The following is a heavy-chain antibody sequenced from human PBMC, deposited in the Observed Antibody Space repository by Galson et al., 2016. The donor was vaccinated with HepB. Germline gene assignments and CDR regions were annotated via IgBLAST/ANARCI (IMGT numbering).Heavy chain of an antibody. CDR3: ARHYCDASGHPNYLTH. Sequence: SLRLSCAVAGFAVRSYCMSWVRQAPGKGPEWASVTYSDDPKYYADTVKGRFTISTDSSQNTLYLQMDSLRADDTAVYYCARHYCDASGHPNYLTHWGQGTPVTVSS. V-gene: IGHV3-66*04. D-gene: IGHD3-22*01. CDR1: GFAVRSYC. J-gene: IGHJ4*02. CDR2: TYSDDPK.